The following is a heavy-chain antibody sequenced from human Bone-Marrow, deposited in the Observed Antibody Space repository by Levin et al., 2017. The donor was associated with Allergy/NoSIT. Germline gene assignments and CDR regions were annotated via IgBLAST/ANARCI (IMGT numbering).Heavy chain of an antibody. D-gene: IGHD3-10*02. V-gene: IGHV4-59*01. CDR3: ARRDPGDYVEVGAFDI. CDR1: GASMSNYY. J-gene: IGHJ3*02. CDR2: IYYSGST. Sequence: PSETLSLTCTVSGASMSNYYWTWIRQPPGKGLEWIGYIYYSGSTEYNPSLKSRVTILVDTSKNQFSLRLTSVTAADTAVYYCARRDPGDYVEVGAFDIWGRGTMVTVSS.